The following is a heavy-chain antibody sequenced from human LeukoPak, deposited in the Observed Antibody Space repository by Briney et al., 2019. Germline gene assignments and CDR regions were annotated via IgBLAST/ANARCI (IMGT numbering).Heavy chain of an antibody. Sequence: VRQAXXXXXXWVSVISGSSDNTYYADSVKGRFTISRDNSKNTLYPQMNSLRAEDTAVYYCAKSGPSCYSAIEYWGQGTLVTVSS. CDR2: ISGSSDNT. V-gene: IGHV3-23*01. D-gene: IGHD2-2*02. CDR3: AKSGPSCYSAIEY. J-gene: IGHJ4*02.